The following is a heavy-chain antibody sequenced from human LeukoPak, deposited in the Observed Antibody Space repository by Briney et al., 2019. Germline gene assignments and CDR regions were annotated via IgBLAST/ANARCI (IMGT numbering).Heavy chain of an antibody. CDR3: TTGYASPSHDGY. CDR1: GFTFSEAR. D-gene: IGHD6-6*01. Sequence: GGSLRLSCVASGFTFSEARMNWVRQAPGKGLECVCLIKRNADDATTDYAAPVKGRFTISRDDSQSTLSLQMHRLKTEDTGVYFCTTGYASPSHDGYWGQGTLVTVSS. J-gene: IGHJ4*02. V-gene: IGHV3-15*01. CDR2: IKRNADDATT.